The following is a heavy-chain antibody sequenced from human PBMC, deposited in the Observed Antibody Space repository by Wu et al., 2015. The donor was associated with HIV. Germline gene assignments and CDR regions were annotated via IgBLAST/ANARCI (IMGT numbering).Heavy chain of an antibody. Sequence: QVQLEQSGAELAKPGASVRVSCQASGYTFTAHYIHWVRQAPGQGLEWMGWIRPDSGATNYAERFEDRVTMTRDASISTAYLQLRRLRFDDTAVYFCARDLGDDFAVRGFYWYMDVWGRGTAITVSS. J-gene: IGHJ6*03. CDR2: IRPDSGAT. V-gene: IGHV1-2*02. D-gene: IGHD3/OR15-3a*01. CDR3: ARDLGDDFAVRGFYWYMDV. CDR1: GYTFTAHY.